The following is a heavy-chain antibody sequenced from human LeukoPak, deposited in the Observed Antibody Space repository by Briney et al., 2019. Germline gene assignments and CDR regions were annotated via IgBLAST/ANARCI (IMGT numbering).Heavy chain of an antibody. J-gene: IGHJ4*02. D-gene: IGHD2-8*01. CDR3: ARANGVPDY. CDR2: ISYDGSNK. V-gene: IGHV3-30-3*01. Sequence: PGGSPRLSCAASGFTFSSYAMLWVRQAPGKGLVWVAVISYDGSNKYYADSVKGRFTISRDNSKNTLYLQMNSLRAEDTAVYYCARANGVPDYWGQGTLVTVSS. CDR1: GFTFSSYA.